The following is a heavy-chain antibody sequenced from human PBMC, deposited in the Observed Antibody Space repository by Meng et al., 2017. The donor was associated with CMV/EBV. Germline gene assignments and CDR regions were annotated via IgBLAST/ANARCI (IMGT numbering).Heavy chain of an antibody. CDR2: LKHSGRT. V-gene: IGHV4-34*01. D-gene: IGHD1-7*01. CDR1: GGSFIGYY. J-gene: IGHJ6*02. Sequence: SDTLSLTFAAHGGSFIGYYWSWFRQPPGKGLEWCGELKHSGRTNYNPSLKSRVTISVDTSKNQFSLKLSPVTAADTAVYYGAGGRHWNYAHWYYYYGMDVWGQGTTVTVSS. CDR3: AGGRHWNYAHWYYYYGMDV.